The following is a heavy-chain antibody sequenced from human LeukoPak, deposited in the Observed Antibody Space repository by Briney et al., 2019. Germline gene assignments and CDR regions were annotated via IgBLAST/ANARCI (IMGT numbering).Heavy chain of an antibody. CDR1: GYTFTGYY. J-gene: IGHJ4*02. D-gene: IGHD3-16*01. V-gene: IGHV1-2*02. Sequence: ASVKVSCKASGYTFTGYYMHWVRQAPGQGLEWMGWINPNSGGTNYAQKFQGRVTMTRDTSISTAYMELSRLRSDDTAVYYCARDYTGKYYFDAWGQGTLVTVSS. CDR2: INPNSGGT. CDR3: ARDYTGKYYFDA.